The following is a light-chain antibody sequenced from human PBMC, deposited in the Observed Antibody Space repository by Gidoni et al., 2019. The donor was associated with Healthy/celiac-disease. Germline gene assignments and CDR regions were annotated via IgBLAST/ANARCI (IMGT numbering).Light chain of an antibody. V-gene: IGKV1-5*03. Sequence: DIQMTQSPSTLSASVGDRVTITCRASQSISSWLAWYQQKPGKAPKLLIYKASSLESGVPSRFSGSGSGTEFTLTISSLQPDDFATYYCQQHNTFGQGTKVEIK. J-gene: IGKJ1*01. CDR1: QSISSW. CDR2: KAS. CDR3: QQHNT.